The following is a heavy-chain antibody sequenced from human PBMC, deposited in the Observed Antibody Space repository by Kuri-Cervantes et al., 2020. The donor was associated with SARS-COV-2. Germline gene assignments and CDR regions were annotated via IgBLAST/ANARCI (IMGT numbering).Heavy chain of an antibody. CDR1: GFTFSNYW. CDR2: IKQDGSEK. D-gene: IGHD3-22*01. Sequence: GESLKISCAASGFTFSNYWMSWVRQAPGKGLEWVANIKQDGSEKYYVDSVKGRFTISRDNANNSLYLQMNSLRAGDTAVYYCARDQYYYDSSGYYYPPDNYYYYGMDVWGQGTTVTVSS. J-gene: IGHJ6*02. CDR3: ARDQYYYDSSGYYYPPDNYYYYGMDV. V-gene: IGHV3-7*01.